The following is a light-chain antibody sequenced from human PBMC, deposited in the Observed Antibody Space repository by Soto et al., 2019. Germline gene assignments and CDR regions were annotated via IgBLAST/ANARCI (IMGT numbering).Light chain of an antibody. CDR1: QSVSDN. Sequence: EIVMTQSPATLSVSPGARATLSCRASQSVSDNLAWYQQKPGQAPRLLIYGASTRATGIPARFSGSGSGTEFTLTISSLQSEDFAVYYCQQYNKWPPITFGQGTRLEIK. CDR2: GAS. V-gene: IGKV3-15*01. J-gene: IGKJ5*01. CDR3: QQYNKWPPIT.